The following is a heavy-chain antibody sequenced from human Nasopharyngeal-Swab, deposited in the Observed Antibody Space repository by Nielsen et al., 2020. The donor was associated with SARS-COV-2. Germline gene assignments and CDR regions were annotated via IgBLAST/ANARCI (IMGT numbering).Heavy chain of an antibody. CDR1: GGSISSYY. D-gene: IGHD6-19*01. V-gene: IGHV4-59*01. CDR2: IYDSGST. CDR3: AREVRVSGLFPVATYDY. J-gene: IGHJ4*02. Sequence: SETLSLTCTVSGGSISSYYWRWIRQLPGKGLGWSGYIYDSGSTNYSPSLKRRVTISVDTSKNQYSLKLSSVTAADTAVYYCAREVRVSGLFPVATYDYWGQGTLVTVSS.